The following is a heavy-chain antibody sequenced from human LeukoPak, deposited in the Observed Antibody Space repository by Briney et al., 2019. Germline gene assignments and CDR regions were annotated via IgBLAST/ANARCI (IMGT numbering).Heavy chain of an antibody. CDR3: ARHRGSSGWYGGYFDY. CDR1: GYSFTSYW. V-gene: IGHV5-51*01. Sequence: GESLKISCKGSGYSFTSYWIGWVRQMPGKGLEWMGIIYPGDSDTRYGPSFQGQVTISADKSISTAYLQWSSLKASDTAMYYCARHRGSSGWYGGYFDYWGQGTLVTVSS. CDR2: IYPGDSDT. D-gene: IGHD6-19*01. J-gene: IGHJ4*02.